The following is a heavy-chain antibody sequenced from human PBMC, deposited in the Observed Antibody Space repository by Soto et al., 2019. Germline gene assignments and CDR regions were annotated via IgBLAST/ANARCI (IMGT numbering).Heavy chain of an antibody. V-gene: IGHV4-34*01. CDR3: ANARPRNYYGSGRLAFDI. D-gene: IGHD3-10*01. J-gene: IGHJ3*02. CDR1: GGSFSGYY. Sequence: QVQLQQWGAGLLKPSETLSLTCAVYGGSFSGYYWSWIRQPPGKGLEWIGEINHSGSTNYNPSLKSRVTISVDTSKNQFSLKLSSVTAADTAVYYCANARPRNYYGSGRLAFDIWGQGTMVTVSS. CDR2: INHSGST.